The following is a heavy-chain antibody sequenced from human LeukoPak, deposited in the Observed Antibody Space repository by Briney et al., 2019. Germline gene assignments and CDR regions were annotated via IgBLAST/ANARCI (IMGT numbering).Heavy chain of an antibody. CDR1: GFTFRNYE. D-gene: IGHD2/OR15-2a*01. J-gene: IGHJ4*02. CDR2: ISNSGHSI. CDR3: ATGNFGNQPHY. V-gene: IGHV3-48*03. Sequence: PGGSLRLSCAASGFTFRNYEMNWFRQAPGKGLEWVSYISNSGHSINYADSAKGRFTVSKDNAKDSLHLQMNSLTAEDTAVYFCATGNFGNQPHYWGQGTLVTVSS.